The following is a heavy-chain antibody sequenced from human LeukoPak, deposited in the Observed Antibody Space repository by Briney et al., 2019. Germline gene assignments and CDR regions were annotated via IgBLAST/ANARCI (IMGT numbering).Heavy chain of an antibody. CDR3: GRAISGTSFDY. D-gene: IGHD1-7*01. V-gene: IGHV4-59*01. J-gene: IGHJ4*02. CDR1: GGSISSYY. CDR2: IYYSGST. Sequence: SETLSLTCTVSGGSISSYYWSWIRQPPGKGLEWIGYIYYSGSTNYNPTLKSRVTISVDTSKNQFSLKLSSVTAADTAVYYCGRAISGTSFDYWGQGTLVTVSS.